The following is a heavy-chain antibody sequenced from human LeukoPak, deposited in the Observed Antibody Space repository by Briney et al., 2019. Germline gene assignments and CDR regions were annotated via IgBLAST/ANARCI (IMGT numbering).Heavy chain of an antibody. CDR1: GFTFSSYS. CDR2: ISSSTSTI. J-gene: IGHJ4*02. V-gene: IGHV3-48*02. D-gene: IGHD3-10*01. Sequence: GGSLRLSCAASGFTFSSYSMNWVRQAPGKGLEWVSYISSSTSTIYYADSVKGRFTISRDNAKNSLYLQMNSLRDEDTAVYYCARDLSMVRVVIDAVDYWGQGTLVTVSS. CDR3: ARDLSMVRVVIDAVDY.